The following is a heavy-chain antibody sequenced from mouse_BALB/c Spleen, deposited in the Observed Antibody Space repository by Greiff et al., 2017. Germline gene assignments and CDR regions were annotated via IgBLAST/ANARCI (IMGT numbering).Heavy chain of an antibody. V-gene: IGHV1-9*01. CDR3: AMWALGDYDGGDY. D-gene: IGHD2-4*01. CDR2: ILPGSGST. CDR1: GYTFSSYW. J-gene: IGHJ2*01. Sequence: QVQLKESGAELMKPGASVKISCKATGYTFSSYWIEWVKQRPGHGLEWIGEILPGSGSTNYNEKFKGKATFTADTSSNTAYMQLSSLTSEDSAVYYCAMWALGDYDGGDYWGQGTTLTVSS.